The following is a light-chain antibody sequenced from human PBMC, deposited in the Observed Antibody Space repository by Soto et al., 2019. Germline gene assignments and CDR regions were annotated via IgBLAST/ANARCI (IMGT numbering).Light chain of an antibody. Sequence: QSALTQPASVSGSPGQSITISCTGTSSDVGGYNYVSWYQQHPGKAPKLMIYDVSNRPSGLSNRFSGAKSGNTASLTISGLQAEDEADYYCSSYTRSNTVLFGGGTKLTVL. CDR1: SSDVGGYNY. CDR3: SSYTRSNTVL. V-gene: IGLV2-14*03. J-gene: IGLJ2*01. CDR2: DVS.